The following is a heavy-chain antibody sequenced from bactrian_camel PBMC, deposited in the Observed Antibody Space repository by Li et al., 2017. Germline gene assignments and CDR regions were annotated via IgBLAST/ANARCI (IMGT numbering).Heavy chain of an antibody. D-gene: IGHD2*01. CDR1: GFTFRNYH. V-gene: IGHV3S1*01. CDR2: ITSDGSST. CDR3: AKGAYCSGGS. Sequence: HVQLVESGGGFVQPGGSLTLSCAASGFTFRNYHMNWLRQAPGKGLEWVTLITSDGSSTYYADPVKGRFTISRDVAKNTVYLQLNSLKTEDTARYFCAKGAYCSGGSRGQGTQVTVS. J-gene: IGHJ6*01.